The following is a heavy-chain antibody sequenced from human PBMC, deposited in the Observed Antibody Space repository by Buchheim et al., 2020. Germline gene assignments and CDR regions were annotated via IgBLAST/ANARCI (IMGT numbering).Heavy chain of an antibody. Sequence: EEWLVESGGGLGQPGGSLRLSCAASGFTFSSDWMHWVRQAPGKGLVWVSRINPDGSDTTYADSVKGRFTISRDNGRNTLYLQMNSLRGEDTAIYYCTRSANFFRGMDVWGQGTT. CDR2: INPDGSDT. CDR1: GFTFSSDW. J-gene: IGHJ6*02. D-gene: IGHD2-15*01. V-gene: IGHV3-74*01. CDR3: TRSANFFRGMDV.